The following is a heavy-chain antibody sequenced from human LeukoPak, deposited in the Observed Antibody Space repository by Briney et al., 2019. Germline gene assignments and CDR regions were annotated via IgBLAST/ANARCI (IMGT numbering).Heavy chain of an antibody. J-gene: IGHJ4*02. Sequence: SETLSLTRTVSGGSISSYYWSWIRQPPGKGLEWIGYIYYSGSTNYNPSLKSRVTISVDTSKNQFSLKLSSVTAADTAVYYCARVIAAAGSLDYWGQGTLVTVSS. D-gene: IGHD6-13*01. CDR3: ARVIAAAGSLDY. CDR1: GGSISSYY. V-gene: IGHV4-59*01. CDR2: IYYSGST.